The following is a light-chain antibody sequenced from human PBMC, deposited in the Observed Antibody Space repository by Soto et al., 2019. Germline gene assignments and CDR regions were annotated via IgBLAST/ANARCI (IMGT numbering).Light chain of an antibody. CDR1: SSDVGGYNY. Sequence: QSALTQPPSASGSPGQSVTISCTGTSSDVGGYNYVSWYQHHPGNAPKLMIYEFNKRTSGVPDRFSGSKSGNTASLTVSGLQAEDEADYYCSSYAGSNTPYVFGTGTKVTVL. CDR3: SSYAGSNTPYV. V-gene: IGLV2-8*01. CDR2: EFN. J-gene: IGLJ1*01.